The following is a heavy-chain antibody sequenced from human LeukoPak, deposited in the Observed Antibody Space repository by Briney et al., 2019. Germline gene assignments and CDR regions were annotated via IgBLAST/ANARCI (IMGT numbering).Heavy chain of an antibody. J-gene: IGHJ4*02. Sequence: GGSLRLSCAASGFTFSDYYMSWIRQAPGKGLEWVANIKQDGSEKYYVDSVKGRFTISRDNAKNSLYLQMNSLRAEDTAVYYCASPKAAAAAGRGFDYWGQGTLVTVSS. D-gene: IGHD6-25*01. CDR2: IKQDGSEK. CDR3: ASPKAAAAAGRGFDY. V-gene: IGHV3-7*01. CDR1: GFTFSDYY.